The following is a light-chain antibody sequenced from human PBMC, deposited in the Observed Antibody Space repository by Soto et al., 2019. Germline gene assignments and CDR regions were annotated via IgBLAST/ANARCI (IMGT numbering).Light chain of an antibody. CDR1: SSNIGAGYD. CDR2: GNS. V-gene: IGLV1-40*01. J-gene: IGLJ3*02. Sequence: QSVLTQPPSVSGAPGQRVTISRTGSSSNIGAGYDVHWYQQLPGTAPKLLIYGNSNRPSGVPDRFSGSKSGTSASLAITGLQAEDEADYYCQSYDSSLSGSWVFGGGTKVTVL. CDR3: QSYDSSLSGSWV.